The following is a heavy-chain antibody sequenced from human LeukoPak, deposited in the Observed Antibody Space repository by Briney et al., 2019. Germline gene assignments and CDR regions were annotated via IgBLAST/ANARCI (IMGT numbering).Heavy chain of an antibody. CDR2: ISSSSSYM. Sequence: GGSLRLSCAASGFTFSSYSMNWVRQAPGKGLEWVSSISSSSSYMYYADSVKGRFTISRDNAKNSLYLQMNSLRAEDTAVYYCARVIGDGNNPDDYWGQGTLVTVSS. J-gene: IGHJ4*02. CDR1: GFTFSSYS. V-gene: IGHV3-21*01. D-gene: IGHD5-24*01. CDR3: ARVIGDGNNPDDY.